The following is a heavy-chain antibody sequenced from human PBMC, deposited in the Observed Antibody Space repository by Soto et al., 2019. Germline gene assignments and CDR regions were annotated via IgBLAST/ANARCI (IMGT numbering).Heavy chain of an antibody. Sequence: ASVKVSCKASGYTFTGYYMHWVRQAPGQGLEWMGWINPNSGGTNYAQKFQGRATMTRDTSISTAYMELSRLRSDDTAVYYCARWLYCSGGSCYGPSDYWGQGTRVTVSS. V-gene: IGHV1-2*02. D-gene: IGHD2-15*01. CDR3: ARWLYCSGGSCYGPSDY. CDR1: GYTFTGYY. CDR2: INPNSGGT. J-gene: IGHJ4*02.